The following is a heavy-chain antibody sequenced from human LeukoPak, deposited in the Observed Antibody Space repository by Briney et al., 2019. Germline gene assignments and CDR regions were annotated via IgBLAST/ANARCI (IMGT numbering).Heavy chain of an antibody. CDR1: GGSIRNYY. CDR3: ASDRGSGWFDY. D-gene: IGHD6-19*01. CDR2: IQTSGNT. Sequence: SETLSLTCTVSGGSIRNYYWNWIRRPAGKGLEWVGRIQTSGNTNYSPSLKSRITISVDRSKNQVSLKLTSVTAADTAVYYCASDRGSGWFDYWGQGTLVTVSS. J-gene: IGHJ4*02. V-gene: IGHV4-4*07.